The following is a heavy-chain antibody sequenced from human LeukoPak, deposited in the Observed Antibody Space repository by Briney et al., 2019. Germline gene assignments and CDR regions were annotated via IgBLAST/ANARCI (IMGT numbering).Heavy chain of an antibody. Sequence: ASVKVSCKASGGTFSSYAISWVRQAPGQGLEWMGWISAYNGNTNYAQKLQGRVTMTTDTSTSTAYMELRSLRSDDTAVYYCTRGGIVGGPDYWGQGTLVTVSS. J-gene: IGHJ4*02. V-gene: IGHV1-18*01. CDR2: ISAYNGNT. CDR1: GGTFSSYA. D-gene: IGHD1-26*01. CDR3: TRGGIVGGPDY.